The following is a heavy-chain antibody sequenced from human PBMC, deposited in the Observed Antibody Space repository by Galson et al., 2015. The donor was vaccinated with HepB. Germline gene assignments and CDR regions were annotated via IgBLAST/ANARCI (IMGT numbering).Heavy chain of an antibody. CDR1: GGSISSGNYY. J-gene: IGHJ6*03. CDR3: AIDGYYYYYMDV. V-gene: IGHV4-61*09. CDR2: IYTSGRT. Sequence: TLSLTCTVSGGSISSGNYYWSWIRQPAGKGLEWIGHIYTSGRTNYNPSLKSRVTMSVDTSKNQFSLKLSSVTAADTAVYYCAIDGYYYYYMDVWGKGTTVTVSS.